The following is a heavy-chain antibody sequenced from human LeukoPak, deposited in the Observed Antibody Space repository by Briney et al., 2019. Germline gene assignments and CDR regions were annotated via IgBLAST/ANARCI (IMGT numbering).Heavy chain of an antibody. CDR3: ARVGVAATPGEYYFDY. Sequence: ASVKVSCKASGYTFTSYAMHWVRQAPGQRLEWMGWINAGNGNTKYSQKFQGRVTITRDTSASTAYMELSSLRSEDTAVYYCARVGVAATPGEYYFDYWGQGTLVTVSS. D-gene: IGHD2-15*01. CDR1: GYTFTSYA. CDR2: INAGNGNT. J-gene: IGHJ4*02. V-gene: IGHV1-3*01.